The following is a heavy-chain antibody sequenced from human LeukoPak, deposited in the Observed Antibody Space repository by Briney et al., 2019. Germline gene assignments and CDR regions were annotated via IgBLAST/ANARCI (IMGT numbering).Heavy chain of an antibody. J-gene: IGHJ4*02. V-gene: IGHV1-2*02. CDR3: ALEVYYSDNSAFDY. CDR1: GYTFTSYG. CDR2: MDPKSGEA. D-gene: IGHD3-22*01. Sequence: ASVKVSCKASGYTFTSYGISWVRQAPGQGLEWMGWMDPKSGEANHAQKFQGRVIMTRDTSISTAYMELSGLRSDDTAVYYCALEVYYSDNSAFDYWGQGTLVTVSS.